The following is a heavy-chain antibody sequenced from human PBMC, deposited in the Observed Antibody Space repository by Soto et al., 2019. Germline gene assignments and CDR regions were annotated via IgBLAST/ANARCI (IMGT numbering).Heavy chain of an antibody. CDR1: GGSISSSNW. D-gene: IGHD2-15*01. J-gene: IGHJ4*02. Sequence: PSETLSLTCAVSGGSISSSNWWSWVRQPPGKGLEWIGEIYHSGSINYNPSLKSRVTISVDKSKNQFSLKLSSVTAADTAVYYCASRSVVAATSLDYWGQGTLVTVSS. V-gene: IGHV4-4*02. CDR2: IYHSGSI. CDR3: ASRSVVAATSLDY.